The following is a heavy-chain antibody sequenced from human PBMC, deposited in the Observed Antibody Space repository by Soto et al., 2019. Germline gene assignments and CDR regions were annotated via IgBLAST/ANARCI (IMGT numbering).Heavy chain of an antibody. Sequence: HGESLKISCKGSGYSFASSWIAWVRQMPGKGLELMGIIFPGDSDTRYSPSFQGQVTISADKSISAAYLQWSSLKASDTAMYYCARLPLAAAYSDANSWGQGTLVTVYS. J-gene: IGHJ4*02. CDR1: GYSFASSW. D-gene: IGHD6-13*01. V-gene: IGHV5-51*01. CDR2: IFPGDSDT. CDR3: ARLPLAAAYSDANS.